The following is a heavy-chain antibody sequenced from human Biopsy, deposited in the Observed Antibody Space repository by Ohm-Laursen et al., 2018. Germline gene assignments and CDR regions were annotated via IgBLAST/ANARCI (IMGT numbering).Heavy chain of an antibody. J-gene: IGHJ6*02. Sequence: GTLSLTWEVYGKTFSDYYWSWIRQPPGKGLEWIGQINQSGRTNYNPSLKSRVTISVDTSKNQFSLEVRSVTAADTAVYYCVRGVDYYDPYHYYALDVWGHGTTVTVSS. CDR1: GKTFSDYY. D-gene: IGHD3-22*01. V-gene: IGHV4-34*01. CDR2: INQSGRT. CDR3: VRGVDYYDPYHYYALDV.